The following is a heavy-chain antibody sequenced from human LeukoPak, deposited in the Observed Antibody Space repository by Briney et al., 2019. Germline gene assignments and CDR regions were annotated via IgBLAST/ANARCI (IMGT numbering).Heavy chain of an antibody. Sequence: GGSLRLSCAASGFTFSSYSMNWVRQAPGKGLEWVSSISSSSSYIYYADSVKGRFTISRDNAKNSLYLQMNSLRAEDTAVYYCAILWGSGAFDIWGQGTMVTVSS. CDR1: GFTFSSYS. J-gene: IGHJ3*02. D-gene: IGHD7-27*01. V-gene: IGHV3-21*01. CDR2: ISSSSSYI. CDR3: AILWGSGAFDI.